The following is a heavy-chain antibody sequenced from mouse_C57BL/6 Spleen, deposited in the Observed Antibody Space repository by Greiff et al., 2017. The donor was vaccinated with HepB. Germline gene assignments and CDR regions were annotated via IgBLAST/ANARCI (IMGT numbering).Heavy chain of an antibody. J-gene: IGHJ4*01. Sequence: EVQLLQSGPELVKPGASVKISCKASGYSFTGYYMNWVKQSPEKSLEWIGEINPSTGGTTYNQKFKAKATLTVDKASSTAYMHLNSLTSEDSAVYYCARSRDYAMDYWGRGTSVTVSS. CDR2: INPSTGGT. CDR1: GYSFTGYY. V-gene: IGHV1-42*01. CDR3: ARSRDYAMDY.